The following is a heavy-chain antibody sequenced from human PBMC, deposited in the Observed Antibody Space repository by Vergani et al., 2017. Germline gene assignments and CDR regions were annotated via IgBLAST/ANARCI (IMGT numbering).Heavy chain of an antibody. CDR2: ISGSGGST. CDR1: GFTFSSYA. J-gene: IGHJ4*02. D-gene: IGHD2-2*02. CDR3: TTVYCSSTSCYNY. V-gene: IGHV3-23*01. Sequence: EVQLLESGGGLVQPGGSLRLSCAASGFTFSSYAMSWVRQAPGKGLEWVSAISGSGGSTYYADSVKGRFTISRDNSKNTLYLKMNSLKNEDTAVYYCTTVYCSSTSCYNYWGQGTLVTVSS.